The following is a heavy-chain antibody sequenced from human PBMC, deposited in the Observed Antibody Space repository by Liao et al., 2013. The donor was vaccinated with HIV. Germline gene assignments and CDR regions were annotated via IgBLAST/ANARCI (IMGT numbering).Heavy chain of an antibody. D-gene: IGHD4-23*01. J-gene: IGHJ4*02. V-gene: IGHV4-59*12. CDR3: ARGGGGKGFDS. CDR1: GGSISTYY. CDR2: VYYSGST. Sequence: QVQLQESGPRLVKPSETLSLTCTVSGGSISTYYWSWIRQTPGKGLEWIGHVYYSGSTNYNSSLKSRVTISADTSKNQFSLKVTYVTAADTAVYYCARGGGGKGFDSWGRGNPGHRLL.